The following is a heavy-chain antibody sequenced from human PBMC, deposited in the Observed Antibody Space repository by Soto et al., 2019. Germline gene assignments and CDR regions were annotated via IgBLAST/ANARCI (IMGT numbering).Heavy chain of an antibody. J-gene: IGHJ4*02. D-gene: IGHD5-12*01. CDR3: AKDGGGFSGYDPFDY. Sequence: EVQLLESGGGLVQPGGSLRLSCAASGFNFNYYAMSWVRQAPGKGLEWVSAIRGSGGSTYSADSVKGRFTISKDTSENTLYLQMNNLRAEDTGVYYCAKDGGGFSGYDPFDYWGQGTLVTVSS. CDR1: GFNFNYYA. CDR2: IRGSGGST. V-gene: IGHV3-23*01.